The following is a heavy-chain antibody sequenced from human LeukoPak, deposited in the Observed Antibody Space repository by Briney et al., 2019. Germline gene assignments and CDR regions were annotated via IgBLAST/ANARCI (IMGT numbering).Heavy chain of an antibody. D-gene: IGHD6-13*01. CDR2: ISGSGGST. CDR1: GFTFSSYA. V-gene: IGHV3-23*01. J-gene: IGHJ4*02. Sequence: GGSLRLSCAASGFTFSSYAMSWVRQAPGKGLEWVSSISGSGGSTYYADSVKGRFTISRDNSKNTLFLQMNSLRAEDTAVYYCAKEKIYSSSWYYFDYWGQGTLVTVSS. CDR3: AKEKIYSSSWYYFDY.